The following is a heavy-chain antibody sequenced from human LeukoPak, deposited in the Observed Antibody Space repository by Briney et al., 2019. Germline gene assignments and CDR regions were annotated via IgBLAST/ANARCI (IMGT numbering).Heavy chain of an antibody. Sequence: PSETLSLTCAVYGGSFSGYYWSWIRQPPGKGLEWIGEINHSGSTNYNPSLKSRVTISVDTSKNQFSLKLSSVTAADTAVYYCARQHCSSTSCLSSYYYYMDVWGKGTTVTVSS. CDR1: GGSFSGYY. CDR2: INHSGST. CDR3: ARQHCSSTSCLSSYYYYMDV. V-gene: IGHV4-34*01. D-gene: IGHD2-2*01. J-gene: IGHJ6*03.